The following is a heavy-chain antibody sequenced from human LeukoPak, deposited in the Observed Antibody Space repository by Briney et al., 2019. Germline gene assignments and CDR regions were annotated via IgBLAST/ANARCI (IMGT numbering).Heavy chain of an antibody. CDR3: AREHYDFWSGYYGY. V-gene: IGHV3-7*01. J-gene: IGHJ4*02. D-gene: IGHD3-3*01. CDR1: GFTFSSYW. Sequence: PGGSLRLSCAASGFTFSSYWMSWVRQAPGKGLEWVANIKQDGSEKYYVDSVKGRFTISRDNAKNSLYLQMNSLRAEDTAVYYCAREHYDFWSGYYGYWSQGTLVTVSS. CDR2: IKQDGSEK.